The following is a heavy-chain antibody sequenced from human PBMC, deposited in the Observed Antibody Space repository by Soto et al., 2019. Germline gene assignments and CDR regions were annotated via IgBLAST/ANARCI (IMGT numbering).Heavy chain of an antibody. CDR1: GFTFSSYG. CDR3: AKDFQAVAAHYYYYGMDV. V-gene: IGHV3-30*18. D-gene: IGHD6-19*01. Sequence: PGGSLRLSCAASGFTFSSYGMHWVRQAPGKGLEWVAVISYDGSNKYYADSVKGRFTISRDNSKNTLYLQMNSLRAEDTAVYYCAKDFQAVAAHYYYYGMDVWGQGTTVTV. CDR2: ISYDGSNK. J-gene: IGHJ6*02.